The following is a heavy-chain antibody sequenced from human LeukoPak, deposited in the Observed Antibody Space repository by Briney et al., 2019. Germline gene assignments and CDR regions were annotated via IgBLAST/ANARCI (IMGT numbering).Heavy chain of an antibody. Sequence: SETLSLTCAVYGGSFSGYYWSWIRQPPGKGLEWIGEINHSGSTNYNPSLKSRVTISVDTSKNQFSLKLSSVTAADTAVYYCARDSGTRGDWGQGTLVTVS. CDR2: INHSGST. CDR1: GGSFSGYY. CDR3: ARDSGTRGD. J-gene: IGHJ4*02. D-gene: IGHD3-10*01. V-gene: IGHV4-34*01.